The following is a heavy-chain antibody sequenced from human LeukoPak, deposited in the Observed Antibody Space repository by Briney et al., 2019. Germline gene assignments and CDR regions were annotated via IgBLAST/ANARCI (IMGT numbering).Heavy chain of an antibody. CDR2: ISGSGNGFSI. V-gene: IGHV3-64D*06. CDR1: GFVFAIYT. Sequence: PGGSLRLSCSASGFVFAIYTMYWFRQAPGKGPEYVSTISGSGNGFSIYYADSVKGRFTISRDDSKSILYLQMKGLRSEDTAVYYCVKDFGRIRGTPDSWGQGTLVTVSS. D-gene: IGHD1-26*01. J-gene: IGHJ4*02. CDR3: VKDFGRIRGTPDS.